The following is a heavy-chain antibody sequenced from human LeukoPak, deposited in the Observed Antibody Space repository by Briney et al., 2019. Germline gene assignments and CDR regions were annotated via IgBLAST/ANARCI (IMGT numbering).Heavy chain of an antibody. CDR1: GYSFTNSW. V-gene: IGHV5-51*01. D-gene: IGHD5-24*01. J-gene: IGHJ4*02. CDR2: IYPGDSDT. Sequence: GESLKISCKGSGYSFTNSWTGWVRQMPGKDLEWMGIIYPGDSDTRYNPSFQGQVTISVDKSISTAYLQWSSLKASDTAMYYCARPGLGGYNSWPLGYWGQGTLVTVSS. CDR3: ARPGLGGYNSWPLGY.